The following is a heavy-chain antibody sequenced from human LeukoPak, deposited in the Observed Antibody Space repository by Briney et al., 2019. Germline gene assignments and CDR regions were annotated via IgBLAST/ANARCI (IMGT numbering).Heavy chain of an antibody. V-gene: IGHV3-23*01. Sequence: LGESLKISCAASGFTFSSYAVTWVRQAPGKGLEWVSSITGSGDTAFYADSVKGRFTISRDNSKNILYLQMHSLRVEDTAVYYCVKDYSTIAAAANPLFDYWGQGALVTVSS. J-gene: IGHJ4*02. D-gene: IGHD6-25*01. CDR3: VKDYSTIAAAANPLFDY. CDR1: GFTFSSYA. CDR2: ITGSGDTA.